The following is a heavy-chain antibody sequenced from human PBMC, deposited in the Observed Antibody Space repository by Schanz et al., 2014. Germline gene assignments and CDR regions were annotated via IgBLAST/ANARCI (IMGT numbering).Heavy chain of an antibody. J-gene: IGHJ4*02. CDR2: IYFSGAT. CDR3: ARGRHLGGPPYFDY. D-gene: IGHD3-16*01. Sequence: QLQLQESGPGLVKPSETLSLTCTVSGDSIRSSSYYWTWIRQHPGKGLEWIGYIYFSGATYINPSLESRVIISVDTSETQFSLKLTSVTAADTAVYYCARGRHLGGPPYFDYWGQGSLVSVSS. V-gene: IGHV4-31*03. CDR1: GDSIRSSSYY.